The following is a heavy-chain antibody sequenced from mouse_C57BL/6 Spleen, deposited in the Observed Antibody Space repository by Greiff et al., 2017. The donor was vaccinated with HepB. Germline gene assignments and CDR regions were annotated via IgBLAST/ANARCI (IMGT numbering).Heavy chain of an antibody. CDR1: GYTFTSYW. CDR2: IHPNSGST. D-gene: IGHD4-1*01. Sequence: QVQLQQSGAELVKPGASVKLSCKASGYTFTSYWMHWVKQRPGQGLEWIGMIHPNSGSTNYNEKFKSKATLTVDKSSSTAYMQLSSLTSEDSAVYYCARGANWDDYFDYWGQGTTLTVSS. J-gene: IGHJ2*01. CDR3: ARGANWDDYFDY. V-gene: IGHV1-64*01.